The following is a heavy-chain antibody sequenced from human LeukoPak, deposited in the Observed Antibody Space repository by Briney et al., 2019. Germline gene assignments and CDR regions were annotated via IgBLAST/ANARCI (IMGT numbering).Heavy chain of an antibody. Sequence: SETLSLTCTVSSGSISGYHWSWIRQPPGRGLEWIGYISSSGSTNYNPSLKSRVTISLDTSKNQFSLKLSSVTAADTALYFCARGEMTTIEDAFDVWGQGTMVTVSS. D-gene: IGHD5-24*01. J-gene: IGHJ3*01. V-gene: IGHV4-59*01. CDR2: ISSSGST. CDR1: SGSISGYH. CDR3: ARGEMTTIEDAFDV.